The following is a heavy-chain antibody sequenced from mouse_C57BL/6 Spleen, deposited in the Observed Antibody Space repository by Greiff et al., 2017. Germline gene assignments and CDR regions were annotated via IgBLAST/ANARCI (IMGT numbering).Heavy chain of an antibody. V-gene: IGHV1-81*01. CDR2: IYPRSGNT. J-gene: IGHJ2*01. CDR1: GYTFTSYG. D-gene: IGHD2-5*01. CDR3: ARSGYSNYHDKYYFDY. Sequence: VQLQQSGAELARPGASVKLSCKASGYTFTSYGISWVKQRTGQGLEWIGEIYPRSGNTYYNEKFKGKATLTADKSSSTAYMELRSLTSEDSAVYFCARSGYSNYHDKYYFDYRGQGTTLTVSS.